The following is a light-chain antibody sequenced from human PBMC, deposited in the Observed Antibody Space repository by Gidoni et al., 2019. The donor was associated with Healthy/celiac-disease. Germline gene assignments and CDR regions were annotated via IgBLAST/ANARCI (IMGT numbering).Light chain of an antibody. CDR2: GAS. CDR1: QSVSSSY. CDR3: QQYGSSQWT. J-gene: IGKJ1*01. Sequence: EIVLTQSPGTLSLSPGESATLSCRASQSVSSSYLAWYQQKPGQAPRLLIYGASSRATGIPDRFSGSGSGTDFTLTSSRLEPEDFAVYYCQQYGSSQWTFGQGTKVEIK. V-gene: IGKV3-20*01.